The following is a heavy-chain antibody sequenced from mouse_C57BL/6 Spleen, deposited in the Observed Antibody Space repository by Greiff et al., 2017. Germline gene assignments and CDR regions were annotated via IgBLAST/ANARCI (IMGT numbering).Heavy chain of an antibody. J-gene: IGHJ4*01. CDR3: ARSGANWDYAMDY. D-gene: IGHD4-1*01. Sequence: QVQLKQPGAELVRPGTSVKLSCKASGYTFTSYWMHWVKQRPGQGLEWIGVIDPSDSYTNYNQKFKGKATLTVDTSSSTAYMQLSSLTSEDSAVYYCARSGANWDYAMDYWGQGTSVTVSS. CDR2: IDPSDSYT. CDR1: GYTFTSYW. V-gene: IGHV1-59*01.